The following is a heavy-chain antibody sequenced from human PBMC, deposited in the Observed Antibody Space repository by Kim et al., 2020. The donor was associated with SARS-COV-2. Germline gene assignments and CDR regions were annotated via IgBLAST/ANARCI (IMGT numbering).Heavy chain of an antibody. V-gene: IGHV3-73*01. Sequence: YAASGKGRFTISRDDSKNTVYLQMNSLKTEDTAVYYCTSQVYDSGAFDIWGQGTMVTVSS. J-gene: IGHJ3*02. CDR3: TSQVYDSGAFDI. D-gene: IGHD3-22*01.